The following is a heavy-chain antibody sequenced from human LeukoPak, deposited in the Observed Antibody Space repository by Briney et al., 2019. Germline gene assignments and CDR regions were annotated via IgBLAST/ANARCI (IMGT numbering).Heavy chain of an antibody. CDR3: AKDGNWARFED. Sequence: TGGSLRLSCTVSGFTVSSNSMSWVRQAPGKGLEWVSFIYSDNTHYSDSVKGRFTISRDNSKNMVWLQINSPTAEDTATYYCAKDGNWARFEDWGQGTLVTVSS. D-gene: IGHD7-27*01. CDR2: IYSDNT. J-gene: IGHJ4*02. CDR1: GFTVSSNS. V-gene: IGHV3-53*01.